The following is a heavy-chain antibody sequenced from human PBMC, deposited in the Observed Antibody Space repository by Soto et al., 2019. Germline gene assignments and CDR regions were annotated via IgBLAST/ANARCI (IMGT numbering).Heavy chain of an antibody. V-gene: IGHV6-1*01. CDR1: GDSFSSNSVA. D-gene: IGHD3-3*01. CDR2: TYYRSKWYN. CDR3: ARGRFNAFGI. J-gene: IGHJ3*02. Sequence: SQTLSLTCAISGDSFSSNSVALNWIRQSPSRGLEWLGRTYYRSKWYNDYGVTVKGRITINPDTSKNQFSLQLNSVTPEDTAVYYCARGRFNAFGIWGQGTMVTVSS.